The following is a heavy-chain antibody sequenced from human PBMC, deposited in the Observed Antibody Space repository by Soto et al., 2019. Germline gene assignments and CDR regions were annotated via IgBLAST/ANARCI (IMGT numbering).Heavy chain of an antibody. V-gene: IGHV4-30-4*01. Sequence: SETLSLTCAVYGGSFSGYYWGWIRQPPGKGLEWIGYIYYSGSTYYNPSLKSRVTISVDTSKNQFSLKLSSVTAADTAVYYCARAKGAPVHNGMDVWGQGTTVTVSS. CDR3: ARAKGAPVHNGMDV. J-gene: IGHJ6*02. D-gene: IGHD6-6*01. CDR1: GGSFSGYY. CDR2: IYYSGST.